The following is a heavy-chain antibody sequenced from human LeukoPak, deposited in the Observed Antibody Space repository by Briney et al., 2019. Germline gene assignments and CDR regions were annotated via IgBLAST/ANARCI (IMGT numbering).Heavy chain of an antibody. J-gene: IGHJ3*01. CDR2: IIQDGSEV. D-gene: IGHD2-15*01. CDR1: EFTFSGHQ. CDR3: ARDWRQDNAFDL. V-gene: IGHV3-7*01. Sequence: PGGSLRLSCAASEFTFSGHQMSWVRQAPGKGPEWVAKIIQDGSEVYYLDSVKGRFIIYRDNGKNSLYLEMNSLRAEDTAVYYCARDWRQDNAFDLWGRGTMVTVSS.